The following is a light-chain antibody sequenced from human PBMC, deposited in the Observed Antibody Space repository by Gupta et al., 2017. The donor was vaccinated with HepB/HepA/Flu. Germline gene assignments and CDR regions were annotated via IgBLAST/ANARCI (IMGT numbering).Light chain of an antibody. J-gene: IGKJ1*01. Sequence: EIVMTQSPATLSVSPGERASLSCRASQNIGTTLAWYQQKPGQAPRLLIYGASIRAADIPARFSGSGSGTEFTLTISSRQPEDFAVYFCQQYDDRPPWTFGQGTKVESK. V-gene: IGKV3-15*01. CDR1: QNIGTT. CDR3: QQYDDRPPWT. CDR2: GAS.